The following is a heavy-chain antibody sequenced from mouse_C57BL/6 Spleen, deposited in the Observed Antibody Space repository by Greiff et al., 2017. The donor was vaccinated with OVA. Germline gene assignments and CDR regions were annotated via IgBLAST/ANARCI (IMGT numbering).Heavy chain of an antibody. CDR1: GYTFTDYY. V-gene: IGHV1-26*01. CDR3: ARGAAQADYAMDY. CDR2: INPNNGGT. J-gene: IGHJ4*01. Sequence: EVQLQQSGPELVKPGASVKLSCKASGYTFTDYYMNWVKQSHGKSLEWIGDINPNNGGTSYNQKFKGKATLTVDKSSSTAYMELRSLTSEDSAVYYCARGAAQADYAMDYWGQGTSVTVSS. D-gene: IGHD3-2*02.